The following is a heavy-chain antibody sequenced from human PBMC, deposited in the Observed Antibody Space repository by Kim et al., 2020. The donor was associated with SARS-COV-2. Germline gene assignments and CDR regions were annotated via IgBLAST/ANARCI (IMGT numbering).Heavy chain of an antibody. Sequence: GGSLRLSCEASGFTFSDFYMSWIRQAPGKGLEWVSYISATTDYTNYADSVKGRFTISRDNAKNALYLQMSSLRAEDTAVDYCASNSNCSSIRCQSEDFQ. CDR2: ISATTDYT. D-gene: IGHD2-2*01. V-gene: IGHV3-11*03. CDR1: GFTFSDFY. CDR3: ASNSNCSSIRCQSEDFQ. J-gene: IGHJ1*01.